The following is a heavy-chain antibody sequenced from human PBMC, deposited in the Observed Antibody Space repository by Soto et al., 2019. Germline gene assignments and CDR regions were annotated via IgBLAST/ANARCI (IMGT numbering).Heavy chain of an antibody. J-gene: IGHJ4*02. V-gene: IGHV3-30-3*01. Sequence: GGSLRLSCAASGFNFDIYAFHWVRQSPGKGLEWLSVISYHGREIHYADSVKGRFTISRDKSRNTIYLQMNSLTYEDTAVYYCARGPVAVTGSFVDYWGQGTLVTVSS. D-gene: IGHD3-9*01. CDR3: ARGPVAVTGSFVDY. CDR1: GFNFDIYA. CDR2: ISYHGREI.